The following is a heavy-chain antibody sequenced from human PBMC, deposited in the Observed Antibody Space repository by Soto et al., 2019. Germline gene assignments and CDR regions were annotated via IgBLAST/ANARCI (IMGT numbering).Heavy chain of an antibody. J-gene: IGHJ4*02. CDR3: AKSLSMATSFDY. D-gene: IGHD2-21*01. Sequence: GGSLRLSCAASGFTFSSYAMNWVRQVPGKGPEWVSHISVTDDTYYADSVKGRFTISRDNSKNTLFLQMNSLRAEDTAVYYCAKSLSMATSFDYWGQGTPVTVSS. CDR2: ISVTDDT. CDR1: GFTFSSYA. V-gene: IGHV3-23*01.